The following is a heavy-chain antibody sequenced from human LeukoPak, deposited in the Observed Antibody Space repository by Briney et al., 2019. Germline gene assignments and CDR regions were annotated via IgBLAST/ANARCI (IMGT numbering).Heavy chain of an antibody. CDR1: GFTLSSYG. J-gene: IGHJ4*02. V-gene: IGHV3-23*01. CDR3: AKAGGVDIVVVVAAEHDFDY. Sequence: GGSLRLSCAASGFTLSSYGMSWVRQAPGKGLEWVSAISGSGGSTYYADSVKGRFTISRDNSKNTMYLQMNSLRAEDTAVYYCAKAGGVDIVVVVAAEHDFDYWGQGTLVTVSS. CDR2: ISGSGGST. D-gene: IGHD2-15*01.